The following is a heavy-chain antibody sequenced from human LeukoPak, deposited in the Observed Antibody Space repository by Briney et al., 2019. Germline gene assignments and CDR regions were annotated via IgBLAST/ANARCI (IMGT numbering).Heavy chain of an antibody. CDR3: ARDLPDGSGSFYSDY. V-gene: IGHV4-31*03. CDR2: IHYSGNA. Sequence: SQTRSLTCTVSGDSISSGSYYWTWIRQHPGKGLEWIGYIHYSGNAYYNPYLKSRVTISVDTSKNQFSLKVDSVSAADTAVYYCARDLPDGSGSFYSDYWGQGALVTVSS. CDR1: GDSISSGSYY. D-gene: IGHD3-10*01. J-gene: IGHJ4*02.